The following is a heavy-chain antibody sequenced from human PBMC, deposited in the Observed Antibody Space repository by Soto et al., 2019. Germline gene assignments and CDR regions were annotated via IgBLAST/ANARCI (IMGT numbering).Heavy chain of an antibody. CDR2: IYPSDSDT. J-gene: IGHJ4*02. Sequence: GESLKISCQASGYNFATYWIGWVRQMPGKGLEWMAIIYPSDSDTRYSPSFPGQVTISADKSISTTYLQWSSLKASDTAMYYCARERATGDSYFEFWGQGTLVTVSS. CDR1: GYNFATYW. CDR3: ARERATGDSYFEF. D-gene: IGHD4-17*01. V-gene: IGHV5-51*01.